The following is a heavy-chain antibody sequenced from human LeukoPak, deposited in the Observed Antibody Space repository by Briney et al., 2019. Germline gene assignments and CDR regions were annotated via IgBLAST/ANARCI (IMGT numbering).Heavy chain of an antibody. Sequence: ASVKVSCKASGYTFTNYPLYWVRQAPGQGLEWMGCVSTNTGNPTFAQGFTGPFVFFLDTSVSTAYLQIYSLKAEDTAVYYWARGERGGSGFFDYWGQGTLVTVSS. D-gene: IGHD3-10*01. J-gene: IGHJ4*02. CDR3: ARGERGGSGFFDY. V-gene: IGHV7-4-1*01. CDR2: VSTNTGNP. CDR1: GYTFTNYP.